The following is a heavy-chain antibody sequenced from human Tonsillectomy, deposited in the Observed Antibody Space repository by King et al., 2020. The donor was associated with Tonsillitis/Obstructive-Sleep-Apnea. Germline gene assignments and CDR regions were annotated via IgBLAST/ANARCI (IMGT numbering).Heavy chain of an antibody. D-gene: IGHD3-16*01. CDR1: GFTFNDYA. Sequence: VQLVESGGGLVQPGRSLRLSCEASGFTFNDYAMHWVRQPPGKGLEWVSGITWNSDTVGYADSVMGRFTISRDNAKNFLYLQMNSLRAEDTAFYYCAKDLTGVRYYGGTYYLDLWGQGALVTVYS. CDR2: ITWNSDTV. V-gene: IGHV3-9*01. J-gene: IGHJ4*02. CDR3: AKDLTGVRYYGGTYYLDL.